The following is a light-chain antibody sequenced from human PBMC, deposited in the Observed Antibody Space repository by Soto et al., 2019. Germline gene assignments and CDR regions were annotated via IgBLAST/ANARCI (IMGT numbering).Light chain of an antibody. CDR1: QSISTW. CDR3: QQYNTYPLYT. CDR2: DAS. J-gene: IGKJ2*01. Sequence: DIQLTQSPSTLSASLGDRVTITCRASQSISTWLAWYQQKPGKTPRLLIYDASTLETGVPSRFSGRGSGTEFPLTISSLQPDDFAPYYCQQYNTYPLYTFGQGTKLEIK. V-gene: IGKV1-5*01.